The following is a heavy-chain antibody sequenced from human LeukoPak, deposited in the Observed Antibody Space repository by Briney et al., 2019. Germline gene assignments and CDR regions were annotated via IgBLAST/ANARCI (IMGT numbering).Heavy chain of an antibody. CDR2: IYYSGST. CDR3: ARVKGSGYYYVFDY. D-gene: IGHD3-22*01. J-gene: IGHJ4*02. Sequence: SETLSLTCTVSGGSISSYYWSWIRQPPGKGLEWIGCIYYSGSTNYNPSLKSRVTISVDTSKNQFSLKLSSVTAADTAVYYCARVKGSGYYYVFDYWGQGTLVTVSS. CDR1: GGSISSYY. V-gene: IGHV4-59*01.